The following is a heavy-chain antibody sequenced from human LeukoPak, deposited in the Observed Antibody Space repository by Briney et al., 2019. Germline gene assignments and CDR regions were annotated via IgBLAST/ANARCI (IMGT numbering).Heavy chain of an antibody. D-gene: IGHD1-14*01. CDR1: GGSLRSSSYN. Sequence: SETLSLTCTVSGGSLRSSSYNWGWVRQPPGKGLEWIGSIHYTGTTFYNPSLKSRVTISVDTSKNQFSLNLTSLTAADTAVYYCARDRKYYYHMDVWGKGTTVTVSS. J-gene: IGHJ6*03. V-gene: IGHV4-39*07. CDR2: IHYTGTT. CDR3: ARDRKYYYHMDV.